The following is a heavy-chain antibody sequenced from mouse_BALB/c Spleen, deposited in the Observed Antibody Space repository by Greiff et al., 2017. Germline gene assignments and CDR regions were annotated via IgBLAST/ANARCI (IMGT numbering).Heavy chain of an antibody. J-gene: IGHJ4*01. V-gene: IGHV8-8*01. CDR2: IWWNDDK. CDR3: ARIRGIGAMDY. CDR1: GFSLSTSGMS. D-gene: IGHD2-14*01. Sequence: QVQLKESGPGILQPSQTLSLTCSFSGFSLSTSGMSVGWIRQPSGKGLEWLAHIWWNDDKYYNPALKSRLTISKDTSNNQVFLKIASVVTADTATYYCARIRGIGAMDYWGQGTSVTVSS.